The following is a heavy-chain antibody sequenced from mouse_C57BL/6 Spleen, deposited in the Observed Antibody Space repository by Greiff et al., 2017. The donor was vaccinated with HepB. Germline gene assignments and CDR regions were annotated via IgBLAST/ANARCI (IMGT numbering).Heavy chain of an antibody. V-gene: IGHV1-50*01. J-gene: IGHJ2*01. Sequence: VQLQQPGAELVKPGASVKLSCKASGYTFTSYWMQWVKQRPGQGLEWIGEIDPSDSYTNYNQKFKGKATLTVDTSSSTAYMQLSSLTSEDSAVYYCARPGYDYFDYWGQGTTLTVSS. CDR2: IDPSDSYT. CDR3: ARPGYDYFDY. CDR1: GYTFTSYW. D-gene: IGHD3-2*02.